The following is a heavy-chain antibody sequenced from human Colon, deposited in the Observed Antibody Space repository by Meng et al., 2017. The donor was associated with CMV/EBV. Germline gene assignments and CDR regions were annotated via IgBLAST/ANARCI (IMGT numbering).Heavy chain of an antibody. CDR3: ARVKCGTTSCSQGLDP. D-gene: IGHD2-2*01. CDR2: INPNGGGT. Sequence: ASVKVSCKASGYSFTDYYLHWVRRAPGQGLEWMGWINPNGGGTDYAQKFQDRVTLTRDTSVNTAYLEVRRLTSDDTAVYYCARVKCGTTSCSQGLDPWGQGTLVTVSS. CDR1: GYSFTDYY. V-gene: IGHV1-2*02. J-gene: IGHJ5*02.